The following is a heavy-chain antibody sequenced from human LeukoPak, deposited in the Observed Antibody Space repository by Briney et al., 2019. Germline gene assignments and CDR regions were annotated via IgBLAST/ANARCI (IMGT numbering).Heavy chain of an antibody. V-gene: IGHV4-59*08. J-gene: IGHJ5*02. CDR2: IYYSVST. CDR3: ARAGELLWFGELGEEVFWFDP. Sequence: SETLSPTCTVSGGSISSYYWSCIRQPPGKRRECIRCIYYSVSTTYNLSLKSRVTISVDTSKNQFSLKLSSVTPADTAVYYCARAGELLWFGELGEEVFWFDPWGQGTLVTVSS. CDR1: GGSISSYY. D-gene: IGHD3-10*01.